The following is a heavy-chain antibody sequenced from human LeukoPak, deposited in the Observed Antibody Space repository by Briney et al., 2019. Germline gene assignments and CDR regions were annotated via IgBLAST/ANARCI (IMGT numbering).Heavy chain of an antibody. J-gene: IGHJ4*02. CDR2: INHSGST. V-gene: IGHV4-34*01. CDR3: ARAFRGESTIHELRDDLTPNNYFDY. D-gene: IGHD3-16*01. Sequence: LETLSLTGAVYGGSFSGYYWSWNRQPPGKGLEWIGEINHSGSTNYNPSLKSRVTISVDTSKNQFSLKLSSVTAADTAVYYCARAFRGESTIHELRDDLTPNNYFDYWGQGTLVTVSS. CDR1: GGSFSGYY.